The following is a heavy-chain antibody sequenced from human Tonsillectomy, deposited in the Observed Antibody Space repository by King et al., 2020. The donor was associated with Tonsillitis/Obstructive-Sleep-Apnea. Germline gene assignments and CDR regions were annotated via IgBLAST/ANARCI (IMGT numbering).Heavy chain of an antibody. Sequence: VQLQQWGAGLLKPSETLSLTCAVYGGSFSGYYLSWIRQPPGKGLEWIGEINHSGSTNYNPSLKSRVTISVDTSKNQFSLRLSSVTAADTAVYYCARGGSDATPQEFDCWGQGTLVTVSS. CDR1: GGSFSGYY. CDR3: ARGGSDATPQEFDC. J-gene: IGHJ4*02. V-gene: IGHV4-34*01. CDR2: INHSGST. D-gene: IGHD2-15*01.